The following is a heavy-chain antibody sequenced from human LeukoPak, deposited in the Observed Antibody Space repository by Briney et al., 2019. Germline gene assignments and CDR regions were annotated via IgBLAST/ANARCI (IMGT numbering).Heavy chain of an antibody. Sequence: SETLSLTCTVSGGPISSGSYYWSWIRQPAGKGLEWIGRIYTSGSTNYNPSLKSRVTISVDTSKNQFSLKLSSVTAADTAVYYCAREVQGDAFDIWGQGTMVTVSS. J-gene: IGHJ3*02. CDR2: IYTSGST. V-gene: IGHV4-61*02. CDR1: GGPISSGSYY. CDR3: AREVQGDAFDI.